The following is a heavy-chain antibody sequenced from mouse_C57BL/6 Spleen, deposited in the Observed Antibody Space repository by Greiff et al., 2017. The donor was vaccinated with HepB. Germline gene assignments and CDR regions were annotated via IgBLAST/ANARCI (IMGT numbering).Heavy chain of an antibody. CDR3: ARMVYYSNYVGYYFAY. Sequence: QVTLKVSGPGILQPSQTLSLTCSFSGFSLSTFGMGVGWIRQPSGKGLEWLAHIWWDDDKYYNPALKSRLTISKDTSKNQVFLQIANVDTADTATYYCARMVYYSNYVGYYFAYWGHGTTLTVSS. J-gene: IGHJ2*01. CDR2: IWWDDDK. D-gene: IGHD2-5*01. CDR1: GFSLSTFGMG. V-gene: IGHV8-8*01.